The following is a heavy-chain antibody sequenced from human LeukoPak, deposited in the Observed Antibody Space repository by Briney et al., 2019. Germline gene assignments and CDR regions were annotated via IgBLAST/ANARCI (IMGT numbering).Heavy chain of an antibody. CDR1: GYTFNSSY. D-gene: IGHD6-19*01. CDR3: ARGGSGSGLTGFDP. Sequence: ASVKVSCKASGYTFNSSYMHWVRQAPGQGLEWMGIINPSDDSTRYAQKFQGRVTMTKDTSTNTVYMHLSSLSSDDTAVYYCARGGSGSGLTGFDPWGQGTLVTVSS. J-gene: IGHJ5*02. V-gene: IGHV1-46*02. CDR2: INPSDDST.